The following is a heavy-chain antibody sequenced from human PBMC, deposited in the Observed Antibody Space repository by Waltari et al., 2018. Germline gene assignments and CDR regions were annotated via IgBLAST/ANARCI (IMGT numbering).Heavy chain of an antibody. D-gene: IGHD2-8*02. J-gene: IGHJ4*02. CDR1: GYTFTSYA. CDR2: INAGNGNT. V-gene: IGHV1-3*01. Sequence: QVQLVQSGAEVKKPGASVKVSCKASGYTFTSYAMHWVRQAPGQRLEWMGWINAGNGNTKYSQKFQGRVTITRDTSASTAYMELSSLRSEDTAVYYCARDLRILYWGLDYWGQGTLVTVSS. CDR3: ARDLRILYWGLDY.